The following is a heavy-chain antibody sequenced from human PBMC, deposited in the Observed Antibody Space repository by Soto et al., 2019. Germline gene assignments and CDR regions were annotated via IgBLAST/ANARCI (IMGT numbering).Heavy chain of an antibody. CDR2: INPNSGGT. CDR1: GYTFTGYY. J-gene: IGHJ6*02. CDR3: ARAALYYYDILTGYCGCGGGMDV. Sequence: GASVKVSCKASGYTFTGYYMHWVRQAPGQGLEWMGWINPNSGGTNYAQKFQGRVTMTRDTSISTAYMELSRLRSDDTAVYYCARAALYYYDILTGYCGCGGGMDVWGQGTTVTVSS. D-gene: IGHD3-9*01. V-gene: IGHV1-2*02.